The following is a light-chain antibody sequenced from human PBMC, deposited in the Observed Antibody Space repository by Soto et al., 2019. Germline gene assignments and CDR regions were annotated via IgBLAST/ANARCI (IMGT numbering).Light chain of an antibody. CDR3: AAWDDTLSGHVV. Sequence: QSVLTQPPSASGTPGQRVTISCSGSRSNIGSEYVYWYQQVPGTAPKLLNYRNNQRPSGVPDRFSGSKSGTSASLAISGLRSEDEADYYCAAWDDTLSGHVVFGGGTKLTVL. CDR2: RNN. V-gene: IGLV1-47*01. CDR1: RSNIGSEY. J-gene: IGLJ2*01.